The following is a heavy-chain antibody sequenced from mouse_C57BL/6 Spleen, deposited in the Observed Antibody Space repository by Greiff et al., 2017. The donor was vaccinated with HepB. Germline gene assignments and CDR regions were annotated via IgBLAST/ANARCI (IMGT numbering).Heavy chain of an antibody. D-gene: IGHD1-1*01. V-gene: IGHV1S81*02. Sequence: VQLQQSGAELVKAGASVKMSCKASGYTFTSYWMHWVKQRLGQGLEWFAETNPTNGRTYYNEKFKSKATLTVDKSSSTAYMLLSGPSFEDSAVYYCARIKKIVATDFDYWAQVTS. CDR2: TNPTNGRT. J-gene: IGHJ2*03. CDR1: GYTFTSYW. CDR3: ARIKKIVATDFDY.